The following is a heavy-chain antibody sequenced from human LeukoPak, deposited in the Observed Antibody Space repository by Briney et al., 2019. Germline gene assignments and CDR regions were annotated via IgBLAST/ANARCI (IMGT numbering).Heavy chain of an antibody. D-gene: IGHD3-22*01. CDR3: ARDRPRDLGYYDSSGYDRGYYFDY. CDR1: GGSISSGSYY. J-gene: IGHJ4*02. CDR2: IYTSGST. Sequence: SETLSLTCAVSGGSISSGSYYWSWIRQPAGKGLEWIGRIYTSGSTNYNPSLKSRVTISVDTSKNQFSLKLSSVTAADTAVYYCARDRPRDLGYYDSSGYDRGYYFDYWGQGTLVTVSS. V-gene: IGHV4-61*02.